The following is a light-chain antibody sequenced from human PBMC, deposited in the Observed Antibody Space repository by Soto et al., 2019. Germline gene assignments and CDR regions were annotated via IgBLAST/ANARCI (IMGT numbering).Light chain of an antibody. J-gene: IGKJ1*01. Sequence: PGERATLSCRASQSVSSSYLSWYQQKPGQAPRLLIYGASTRATGIPARFSGSGSGTDFTLTISSLQPEDFAVYYCQQDYHLPWTFGQGTKVEIK. V-gene: IGKV3D-7*01. CDR1: QSVSSSY. CDR2: GAS. CDR3: QQDYHLPWT.